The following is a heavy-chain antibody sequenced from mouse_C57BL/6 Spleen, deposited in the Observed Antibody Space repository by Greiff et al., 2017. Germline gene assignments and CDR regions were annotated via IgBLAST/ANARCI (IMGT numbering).Heavy chain of an antibody. CDR2: INYDGSST. CDR3: ARVGDYDDYYAMDY. Sequence: EVKLVESEGGLVQPGSSMKLSCTASGFTFSDYYMAWVRQVPEKGLEWVANINYDGSSTYYLDSLKSRFIISRDNAKNILYLQMSSLKSEDTATYYCARVGDYDDYYAMDYWGQGTSVTVSS. V-gene: IGHV5-16*01. J-gene: IGHJ4*01. D-gene: IGHD2-4*01. CDR1: GFTFSDYY.